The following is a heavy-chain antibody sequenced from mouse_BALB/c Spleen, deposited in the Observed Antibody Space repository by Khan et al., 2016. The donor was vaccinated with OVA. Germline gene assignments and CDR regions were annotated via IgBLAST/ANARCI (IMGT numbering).Heavy chain of an antibody. J-gene: IGHJ2*01. CDR3: ARMARTIN. CDR2: INSNGGST. CDR1: GFTFSSYG. Sequence: EVELVESGGGLVQPGGSLKLSCAASGFTFSSYGMSWVRQTPDKRLELVATINSNGGSTYYPDSVKGRFTISRDNAKNTLYLQMSSLKSEDTAMYYCARMARTINWDQGTMLTVSS. V-gene: IGHV5-6-3*01.